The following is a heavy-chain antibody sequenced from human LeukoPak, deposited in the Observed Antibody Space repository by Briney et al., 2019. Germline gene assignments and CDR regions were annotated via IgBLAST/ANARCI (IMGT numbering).Heavy chain of an antibody. J-gene: IGHJ5*02. CDR2: IYYSGST. CDR1: GDSISSSSYY. V-gene: IGHV4-39*07. Sequence: KPSETLSLTCTVSGDSISSSSYYWGWIRQPPGKGLEWIGSIYYSGSTYYNPSLKSRVTISLDTSKNQFSLKLSSVTAADTAVYYCARDGGYSYPNWFDPWGQGTLVTVSS. D-gene: IGHD5-18*01. CDR3: ARDGGYSYPNWFDP.